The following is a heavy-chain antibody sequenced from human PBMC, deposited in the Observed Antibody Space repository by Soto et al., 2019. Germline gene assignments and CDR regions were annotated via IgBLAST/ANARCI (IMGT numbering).Heavy chain of an antibody. J-gene: IGHJ4*02. CDR3: ARDKDGDYGPRYFDY. V-gene: IGHV1-18*01. Sequence: GASVKVSCKASGYTFTSYGISWVRQAPGQGLEWMGWISAYNGNTNYAQKLQGRVAMTTDTSTSTAYMELRSLRSDDTAVYYCARDKDGDYGPRYFDYWGQGTLVTVSS. D-gene: IGHD4-17*01. CDR1: GYTFTSYG. CDR2: ISAYNGNT.